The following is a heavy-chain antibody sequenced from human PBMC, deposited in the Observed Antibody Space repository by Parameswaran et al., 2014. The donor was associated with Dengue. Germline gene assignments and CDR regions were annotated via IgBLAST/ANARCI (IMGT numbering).Heavy chain of an antibody. CDR2: IYAGVGT. V-gene: IGHV3-53*01. CDR3: ARLRNGAFDY. J-gene: IGHJ4*02. D-gene: IGHD2-8*01. Sequence: RWIRSAPGKGLEWVSLIYAGVGTSYSDSVKGRFSISRDDSMNTLFLQMNSLRVDDTAVYYCARLRNGAFDYWGRGTRVTVSS.